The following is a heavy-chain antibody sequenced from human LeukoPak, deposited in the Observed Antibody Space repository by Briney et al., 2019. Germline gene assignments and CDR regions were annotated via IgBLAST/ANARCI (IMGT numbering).Heavy chain of an antibody. Sequence: PGGSLRLSCAASGFTFSTYWMYWVRQAPGKGLVWVSRINPDGSITSYADSVKGRFTISRDNARNTLYLQMNGLRAEDTAVYYCAREQYYDNSFDYWGQGTLVTVSS. CDR3: AREQYYDNSFDY. CDR1: GFTFSTYW. V-gene: IGHV3-74*01. D-gene: IGHD3-22*01. J-gene: IGHJ4*02. CDR2: INPDGSIT.